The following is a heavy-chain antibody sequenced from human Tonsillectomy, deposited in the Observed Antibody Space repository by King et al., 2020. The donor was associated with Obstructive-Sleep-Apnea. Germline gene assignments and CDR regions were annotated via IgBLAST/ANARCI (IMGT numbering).Heavy chain of an antibody. CDR2: MSPSSGST. CDR3: ARSKGPGAFDI. V-gene: IGHV1-8*01. Sequence: VQLVESGAEVKKPGASVKVSCKASGYTFTSYDINWVRQATGRGREWMAWMSPSSGSTAHAQKFQGRVTMTRSASNSTAYMDLSSLQSEDTAVYYCARSKGPGAFDIWGQGTMVIVSS. J-gene: IGHJ3*02. CDR1: GYTFTSYD.